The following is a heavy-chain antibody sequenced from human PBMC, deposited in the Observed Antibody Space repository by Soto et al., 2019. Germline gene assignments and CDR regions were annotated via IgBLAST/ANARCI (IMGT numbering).Heavy chain of an antibody. Sequence: GGSLRLSCAASGFTFSSYAMSWVRQAPGKGLEWVSAISGSGGSTYYADSVKGRFTISRDNSKNTLYLQMNSLRAEDTAVYYCANRRIQLDYFDYWGQGTLVTVSS. V-gene: IGHV3-23*01. J-gene: IGHJ4*02. D-gene: IGHD5-18*01. CDR1: GFTFSSYA. CDR2: ISGSGGST. CDR3: ANRRIQLDYFDY.